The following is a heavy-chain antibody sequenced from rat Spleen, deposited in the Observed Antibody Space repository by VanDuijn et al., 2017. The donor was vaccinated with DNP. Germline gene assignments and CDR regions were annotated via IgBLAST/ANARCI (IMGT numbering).Heavy chain of an antibody. CDR1: GYSITSTYR. Sequence: VQLKESGPGLVKPSQSLSLTCSVTGYSITSTYRWNWIRKFPGNKLEWMGYINSAGSTNYNPSLKSRISITRDTSKNQFFLQVNSVTTEDTATYYCAREPANWEPYFDYWGQGVMVTVSS. CDR3: AREPANWEPYFDY. V-gene: IGHV3-3*01. CDR2: INSAGST. D-gene: IGHD5-1*01. J-gene: IGHJ2*01.